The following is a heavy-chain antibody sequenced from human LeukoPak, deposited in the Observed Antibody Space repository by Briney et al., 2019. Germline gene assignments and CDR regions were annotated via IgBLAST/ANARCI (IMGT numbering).Heavy chain of an antibody. Sequence: GGSLRLSCAASGFTFSDYWMTWVRQAPGKGLEWVATIRHDGINKYYAESVRGRYTISRDNAKNSLYLQLNSLRADDTAVYYCARDIIVDDTSAYDIWGHGTMVTVSS. CDR1: GFTFSDYW. D-gene: IGHD1-26*01. J-gene: IGHJ3*02. V-gene: IGHV3-7*01. CDR3: ARDIIVDDTSAYDI. CDR2: IRHDGINK.